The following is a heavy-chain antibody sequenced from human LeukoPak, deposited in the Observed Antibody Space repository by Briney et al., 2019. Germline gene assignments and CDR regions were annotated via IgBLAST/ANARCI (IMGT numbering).Heavy chain of an antibody. J-gene: IGHJ4*02. Sequence: PSETLSLTCTVSGGSISSYYWSWIRQPPGKGLEWIGYIYYSGSTNYNPPLKSRVTISVDTSKNQFSLKLSSVTAADTAVYYCAGLYSGYDYVDYWGQGTLVTVSS. D-gene: IGHD5-12*01. CDR3: AGLYSGYDYVDY. V-gene: IGHV4-59*01. CDR1: GGSISSYY. CDR2: IYYSGST.